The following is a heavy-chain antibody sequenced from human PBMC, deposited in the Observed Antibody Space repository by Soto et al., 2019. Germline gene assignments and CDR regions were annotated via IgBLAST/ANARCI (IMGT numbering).Heavy chain of an antibody. CDR2: IWYDGSNK. J-gene: IGHJ4*02. Sequence: PGGSLRLSCAASGFTFISYGMHWVRQAPGKGLEWVAVIWYDGSNKYYADSVKGRFTISRDNSKNTLYLQMNSLRAEDTAVYYCARDRGGYTAMVIWGQGTLVTVSS. D-gene: IGHD5-18*01. CDR3: ARDRGGYTAMVI. V-gene: IGHV3-33*01. CDR1: GFTFISYG.